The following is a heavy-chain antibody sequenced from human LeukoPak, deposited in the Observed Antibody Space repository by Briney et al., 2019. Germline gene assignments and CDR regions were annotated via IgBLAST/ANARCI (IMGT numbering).Heavy chain of an antibody. Sequence: GGSLRLSCAASGFTFSSYGMHWVRQAPGKGLEWVAFIRYDGSNKYYTDSVKGRFTISRDNSKNTLYLQMNSLRAEDTAVYYCANIPTVDSSSWYVQPDYWGQGTLVTVSS. D-gene: IGHD6-13*01. V-gene: IGHV3-30*02. CDR3: ANIPTVDSSSWYVQPDY. CDR1: GFTFSSYG. J-gene: IGHJ4*02. CDR2: IRYDGSNK.